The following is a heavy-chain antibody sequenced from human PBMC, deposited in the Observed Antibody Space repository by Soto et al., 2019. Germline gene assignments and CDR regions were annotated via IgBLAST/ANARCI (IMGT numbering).Heavy chain of an antibody. J-gene: IGHJ4*02. CDR2: IKEDGSEK. CDR1: GFIFSNYW. CDR3: VRVGRLGGY. V-gene: IGHV3-7*03. D-gene: IGHD3-16*01. Sequence: EVQLVESGGGLVQPGGSLRLSCAASGFIFSNYWMSWVRQAPGKGLEWVANIKEDGSEKYYVDSVKGRFTISRDNAKNSLYLQMNSLRVEDTAVYYCVRVGRLGGYWGQGTPVTVSS.